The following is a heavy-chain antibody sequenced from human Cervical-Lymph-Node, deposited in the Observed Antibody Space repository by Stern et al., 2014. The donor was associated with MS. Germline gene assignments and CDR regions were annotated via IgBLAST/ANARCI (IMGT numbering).Heavy chain of an antibody. CDR2: ISLYKGNI. J-gene: IGHJ4*02. CDR1: GFTFSHYG. Sequence: QVQLVQSGAEVKKPGASVQVSCKPSGFTFSHYGLRWVRQAPGQGLEWMGWISLYKGNIDFASKFQGSRTMTTYTYTCTVYLELRSLRSDDTAVYYCTRDRVIMGTTTGDYWGQGTLVSVSS. V-gene: IGHV1-18*01. D-gene: IGHD1-1*01. CDR3: TRDRVIMGTTTGDY.